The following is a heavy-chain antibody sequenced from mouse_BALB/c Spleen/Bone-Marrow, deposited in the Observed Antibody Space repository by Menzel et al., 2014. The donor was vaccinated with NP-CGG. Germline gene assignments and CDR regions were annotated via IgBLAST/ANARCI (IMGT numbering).Heavy chain of an antibody. Sequence: VQLQQSGAELVKPGASVKLSCKASGYTFTSYYMYWVKQRPGQGLEWIGEINPSNGGTNFNEKFKSKATLTVDKSSSTAYMQLSSLTSEDSAVYYCTRRLLYYAMDYGGQGTSVTVSS. CDR1: GYTFTSYY. CDR2: INPSNGGT. V-gene: IGHV1S81*02. D-gene: IGHD2-13*01. CDR3: TRRLLYYAMDY. J-gene: IGHJ4*01.